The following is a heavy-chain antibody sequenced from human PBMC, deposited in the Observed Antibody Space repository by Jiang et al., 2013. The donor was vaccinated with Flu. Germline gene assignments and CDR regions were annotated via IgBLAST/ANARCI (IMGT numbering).Heavy chain of an antibody. V-gene: IGHV3-23*01. J-gene: IGHJ3*02. CDR1: RFTFNNFA. CDR2: ITGSGDIT. D-gene: IGHD3-3*01. Sequence: GGLVQPGGSLRLSCAASRFTFNNFAMSWVRQAPGKGLEWVSAITGSGDITYYADSVKGRFTISRDNSKNTLYLHMNSLRADDTAVYYCAKDGYYDFWSGFGVFDIWGQGTMVTVSS. CDR3: AKDGYYDFWSGFGVFDI.